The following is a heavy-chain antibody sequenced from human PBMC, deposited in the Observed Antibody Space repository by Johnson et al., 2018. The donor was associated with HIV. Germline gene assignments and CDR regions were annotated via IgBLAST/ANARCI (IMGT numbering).Heavy chain of an antibody. CDR3: AKDERQLGGWSHAFDI. V-gene: IGHV3-30-3*01. CDR1: GFTFSSYA. D-gene: IGHD3-16*01. J-gene: IGHJ3*02. CDR2: ISYDGSNK. Sequence: QVQLVESGGGLVQPGGSLRLSCAASGFTFSSYAMHWVRQAPGKGLEWVAVISYDGSNKYYADSVKGRFTISRDNSKNTLYLQMISLRAEDTAVYFCAKDERQLGGWSHAFDIWGQGTMVTVSS.